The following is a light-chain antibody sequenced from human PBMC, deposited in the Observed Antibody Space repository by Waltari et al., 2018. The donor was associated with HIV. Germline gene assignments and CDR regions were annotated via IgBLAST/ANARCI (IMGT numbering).Light chain of an antibody. J-gene: IGLJ1*01. CDR1: SRAVGSYNY. CDR3: CSYAGSNTYL. CDR2: DVS. Sequence: QSALTQPASVSGFPGQSITISCTGSSRAVGSYNYVSWYQQHPGKAPKLFIYDVSKRPSGVSNRFSGSKSGNTASLTISGLQAEDEADYYCCSYAGSNTYLFGTGTEVTVL. V-gene: IGLV2-23*02.